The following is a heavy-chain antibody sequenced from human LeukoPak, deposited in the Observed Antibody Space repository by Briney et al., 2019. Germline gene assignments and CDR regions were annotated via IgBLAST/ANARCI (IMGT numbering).Heavy chain of an antibody. Sequence: GASVKVSCKASGYTFTSYGISWVRQAPGQGLEWMGWISAYNGNTNYAQKLQGRVTMTTDTSTSTAYMELRSLRSDDTAVYYCARDYAFTSYMSGWYQSKAFDIWGQGTMVTVSS. J-gene: IGHJ3*02. CDR3: ARDYAFTSYMSGWYQSKAFDI. CDR1: GYTFTSYG. D-gene: IGHD6-19*01. V-gene: IGHV1-18*01. CDR2: ISAYNGNT.